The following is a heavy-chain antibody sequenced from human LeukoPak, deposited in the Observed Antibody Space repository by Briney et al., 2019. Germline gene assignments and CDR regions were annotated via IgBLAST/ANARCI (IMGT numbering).Heavy chain of an antibody. CDR3: AKDLSLGYSFGTYFDY. V-gene: IGHV3-30*18. D-gene: IGHD5-18*01. J-gene: IGHJ4*02. CDR2: ISYDGGNK. CDR1: GFTFSSFG. Sequence: GGSLRLSCAASGFTFSSFGMHWVRQAPGKGLEWVAIISYDGGNKYYADSVKGRFTISRDNSENTLHLQMNSLRAEDTAVYYCAKDLSLGYSFGTYFDYWGQGTLVTVSS.